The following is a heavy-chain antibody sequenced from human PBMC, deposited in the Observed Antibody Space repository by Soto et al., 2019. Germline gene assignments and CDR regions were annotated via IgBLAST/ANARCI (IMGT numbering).Heavy chain of an antibody. V-gene: IGHV3-23*01. CDR2: ISGSGGST. D-gene: IGHD3-10*01. J-gene: IGHJ6*02. Sequence: EVQLLESGGGLVQPGGSLRLSCAASGFTFSSYAMSWVRQAPGKGLEWVSAISGSGGSTYYADSVKGRFTISRDNSKNTLYLQMNSLRAEDTAVYYFAKIWEWFWDTLGMDVWGQGTTVTVSS. CDR1: GFTFSSYA. CDR3: AKIWEWFWDTLGMDV.